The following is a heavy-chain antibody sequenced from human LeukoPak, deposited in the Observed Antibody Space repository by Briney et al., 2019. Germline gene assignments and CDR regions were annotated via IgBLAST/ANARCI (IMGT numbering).Heavy chain of an antibody. CDR1: GYTFTSYG. Sequence: ASVKVSCKASGYTFTSYGISWVRQAPGQGLEWMGWISAYNGNTNYAQKLQGRVIMTTDTSTSTAYMELRSLRSDDTAVYYCVRDPRYCSSTSCYMAYYYMDVWGKGTTVTVSS. CDR3: VRDPRYCSSTSCYMAYYYMDV. D-gene: IGHD2-2*02. J-gene: IGHJ6*03. CDR2: ISAYNGNT. V-gene: IGHV1-18*01.